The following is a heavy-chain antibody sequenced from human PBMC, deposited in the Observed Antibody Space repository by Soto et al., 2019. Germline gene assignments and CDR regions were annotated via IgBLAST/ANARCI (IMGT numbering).Heavy chain of an antibody. J-gene: IGHJ3*02. Sequence: SETLSLTCTVSGGSISSGGYYWSWIRQHPGKGLEWIGYIYYSGSTYYNPSLKSRVTISVDTSKNQFSLKLSSVTAADTAVYYCARNPDRSMATIDLDAFXIWGQGTMVTVSS. CDR1: GGSISSGGYY. D-gene: IGHD5-12*01. CDR3: ARNPDRSMATIDLDAFXI. V-gene: IGHV4-31*03. CDR2: IYYSGST.